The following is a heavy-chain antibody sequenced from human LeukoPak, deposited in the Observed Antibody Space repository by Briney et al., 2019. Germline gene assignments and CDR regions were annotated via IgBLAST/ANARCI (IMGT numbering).Heavy chain of an antibody. CDR2: MNPNSGNT. CDR3: ARVGYSYGGFWGYDYYYYYMDV. J-gene: IGHJ6*03. CDR1: GYTFTSYD. Sequence: ASVKVSCKASGYTFTSYDINWVRQATGQGLEWMGWMNPNSGNTGYAQKFQGRVTITRNTSISTAYMELSSLRSEDTAVYYCARVGYSYGGFWGYDYYYYYMDVWGKGTTVTVSS. V-gene: IGHV1-8*03. D-gene: IGHD5-18*01.